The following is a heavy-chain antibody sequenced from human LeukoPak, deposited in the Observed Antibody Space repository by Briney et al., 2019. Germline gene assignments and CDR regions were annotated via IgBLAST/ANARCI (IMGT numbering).Heavy chain of an antibody. CDR1: GFTFSSYA. Sequence: PGGSLRLSCAASGFTFSSYAMSWVRQAPGKGLEWVSAISGSGGSTYYADSVKGRFTISRDNSKNTLYLQMNSLRAEDTAVYYCAKSPIDTIFGVVIPYFDYWGQGTLVTVSS. V-gene: IGHV3-23*01. J-gene: IGHJ4*02. CDR2: ISGSGGST. D-gene: IGHD3-3*01. CDR3: AKSPIDTIFGVVIPYFDY.